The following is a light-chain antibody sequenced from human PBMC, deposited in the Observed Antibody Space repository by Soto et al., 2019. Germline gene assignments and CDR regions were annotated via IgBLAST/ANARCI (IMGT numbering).Light chain of an antibody. J-gene: IGLJ2*01. CDR2: NTN. CDR1: SDAVSASHF. Sequence: QSVVTQQPSFSVSPGGTVTLTCGLSSDAVSASHFPSWYQQPPGQAPPTLIYNTNTRSSGVPDRFSGSILGNRAALTITGAQADDEADYYCGRYVRSGISVFGGGTKLTVL. CDR3: GRYVRSGISV. V-gene: IGLV8-61*01.